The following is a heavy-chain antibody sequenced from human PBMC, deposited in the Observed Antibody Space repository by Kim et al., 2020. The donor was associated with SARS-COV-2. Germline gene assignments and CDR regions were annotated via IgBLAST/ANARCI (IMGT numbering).Heavy chain of an antibody. CDR3: AKGPYYDILTGYYYYYGMDV. D-gene: IGHD3-9*01. V-gene: IGHV3-23*03. Sequence: RFTISRDNSKNTLYLQMNSLRAEDTAVYYCAKGPYYDILTGYYYYYGMDVWGQGTTVTVSS. J-gene: IGHJ6*02.